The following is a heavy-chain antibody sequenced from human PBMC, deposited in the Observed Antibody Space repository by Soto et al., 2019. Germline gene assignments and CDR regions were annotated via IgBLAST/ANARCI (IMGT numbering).Heavy chain of an antibody. V-gene: IGHV4-4*02. CDR1: GGSISSSHW. D-gene: IGHD3-16*01. J-gene: IGHJ4*02. CDR2: IYHSGST. Sequence: SETLSLTCAVSGGSISSSHWWSGVRQPPGKGLEWIGEIYHSGSTNYNPSLKSRVAISVGPSKNQFSLNLSSVTAAATAVYYCALGKEQTYIWPLDHGGQGALVTVSS. CDR3: ALGKEQTYIWPLDH.